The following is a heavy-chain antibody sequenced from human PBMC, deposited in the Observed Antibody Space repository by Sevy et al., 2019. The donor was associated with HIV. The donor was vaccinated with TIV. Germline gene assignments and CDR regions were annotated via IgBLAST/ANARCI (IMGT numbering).Heavy chain of an antibody. CDR3: ARRGVYYDILTGYFDY. Sequence: SETLSLTCTVSGGSISSSSYYWGWIRQPPGKGLEWIGSIYYSGSTYYNPSLKSRVTISVDTSKNQFSLKLSSVTAADTAVYYCARRGVYYDILTGYFDYWGPGTLVTVSS. D-gene: IGHD3-9*01. V-gene: IGHV4-39*01. CDR2: IYYSGST. J-gene: IGHJ4*02. CDR1: GGSISSSSYY.